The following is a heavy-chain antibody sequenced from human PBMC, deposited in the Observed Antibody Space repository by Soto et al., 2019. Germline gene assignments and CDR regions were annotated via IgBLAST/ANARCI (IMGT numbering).Heavy chain of an antibody. CDR2: IWYDGSNK. J-gene: IGHJ6*02. D-gene: IGHD6-19*01. CDR3: ARDEVAVAGRTYYYGMDV. V-gene: IGHV3-33*01. CDR1: GFTFSSYG. Sequence: QVQLVESGGGVVQPGRSLRLSCAASGFTFSSYGMHWVRQAPGKGLEWVAVIWYDGSNKYYADSVKGRFTISRGNSKNTLYLQMNSLRAEDTAVYYCARDEVAVAGRTYYYGMDVWGQGTTVTVSS.